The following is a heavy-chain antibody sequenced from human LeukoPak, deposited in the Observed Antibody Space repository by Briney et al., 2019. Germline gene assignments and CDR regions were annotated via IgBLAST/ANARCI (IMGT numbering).Heavy chain of an antibody. CDR1: AFTFSNYN. D-gene: IGHD3-22*01. CDR2: ISSSTTYI. J-gene: IGHJ4*02. V-gene: IGHV3-21*01. CDR3: ARDHYYDSSKGWVDY. Sequence: GGSLRLSCAASAFTFSNYNMNWVRQAPGKGLEWVSSISSSTTYIFYADSVKGRFTISRDNAKNSVYLQMNSLRAEDTAVYYCARDHYYDSSKGWVDYWGQGTLVTVSS.